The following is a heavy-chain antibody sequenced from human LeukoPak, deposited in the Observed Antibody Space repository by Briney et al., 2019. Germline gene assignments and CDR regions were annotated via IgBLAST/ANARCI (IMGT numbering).Heavy chain of an antibody. CDR1: GFSLSTSGVG. V-gene: IGHV2-5*01. CDR2: IYWNDDK. CDR3: AHRSAGATVYYFDC. Sequence: SGPTLVNPTQTLTLTCTFSGFSLSTSGVGVAWIRQPPGKSLEWLALIYWNDDKRYSPSLKSRLTITKDTSKNQVVLTVTSVDPVDTAIYYCAHRSAGATVYYFDCWGQGTLVTVSS. D-gene: IGHD6-19*01. J-gene: IGHJ4*02.